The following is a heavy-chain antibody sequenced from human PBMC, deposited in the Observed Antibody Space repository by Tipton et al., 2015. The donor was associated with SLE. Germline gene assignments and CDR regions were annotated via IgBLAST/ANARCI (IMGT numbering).Heavy chain of an antibody. J-gene: IGHJ3*02. Sequence: SLRLSCAAAGFTFGDYYMSWIRQAPGKGLEWISYTSGTARIKYYADSVKGRFTISRDNSKNTLYLQMNSLRAEDTAVYYCARRNSESGAFDMWGQGTLVTVSS. CDR3: ARRNSESGAFDM. D-gene: IGHD3-10*01. CDR1: GFTFGDYY. V-gene: IGHV3-11*01. CDR2: TSGTARIK.